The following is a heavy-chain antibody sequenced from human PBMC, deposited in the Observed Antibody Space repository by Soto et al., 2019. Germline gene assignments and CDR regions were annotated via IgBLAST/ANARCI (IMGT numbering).Heavy chain of an antibody. J-gene: IGHJ6*02. D-gene: IGHD3-22*01. CDR1: GGSISSSSYY. CDR3: ARQYYYDSSGYYYYYSYGMDV. CDR2: IYYSGST. V-gene: IGHV4-39*01. Sequence: SETLSLTCTVSGGSISSSSYYWGWIRQPPGKGLEWIGSIYYSGSTYYNPSLKSRVTISVDTSKNQFSLKLSSVTAADTAVYYCARQYYYDSSGYYYYYSYGMDVWGQGTTVTVS.